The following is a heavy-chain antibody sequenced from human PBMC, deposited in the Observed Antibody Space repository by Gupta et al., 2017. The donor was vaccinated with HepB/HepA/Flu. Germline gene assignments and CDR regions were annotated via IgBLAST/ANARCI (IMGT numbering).Heavy chain of an antibody. V-gene: IGHV2-5*01. J-gene: IGHJ6*03. CDR3: AQRLDPRTGTITIVGVVILELGVNDYYYYYMDV. CDR2: IYWNDDK. CDR1: GFSLSTSGVG. Sequence: QITLKESGPTLVKPTQTLTLTCTFSGFSLSTSGVGVGWIRQPPGKALEWLALIYWNDDKRYSPSLKSRITINKDTSKNKVVRTMTNMDPVDTETYDCAQRLDPRTGTITIVGVVILELGVNDYYYYYMDVWGKGTTVTVSS. D-gene: IGHD3-3*01.